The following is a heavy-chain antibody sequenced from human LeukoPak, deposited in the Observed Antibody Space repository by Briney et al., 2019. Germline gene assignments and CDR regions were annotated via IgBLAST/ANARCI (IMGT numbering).Heavy chain of an antibody. CDR1: GGAFSRYA. Sequence: SSVTVSCKASGGAFSRYAISWVRQAPGQGLEWMGGIIPIFGTANYAQKFQGRVTITADKSTSTAYMELSSLRSEDTAVYYCARDSLYYYGSGSYYNVTDSWFDPWGQGTLVTVSS. V-gene: IGHV1-69*06. D-gene: IGHD3-10*01. J-gene: IGHJ5*02. CDR2: IIPIFGTA. CDR3: ARDSLYYYGSGSYYNVTDSWFDP.